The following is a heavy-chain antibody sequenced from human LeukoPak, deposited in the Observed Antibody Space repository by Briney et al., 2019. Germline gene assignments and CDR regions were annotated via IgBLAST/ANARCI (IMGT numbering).Heavy chain of an antibody. J-gene: IGHJ4*02. Sequence: GGSLRLSCAASGFTFSSYAMSWVRQAPGKGLEWVSAISGSGGSTYYADSVKGRFTISRDNSKNTLYLQMNSLRAEDTAVYYCAKYLYCSRTSCPGVFDYWGQGTLDTVSS. CDR2: ISGSGGST. D-gene: IGHD2-2*01. CDR3: AKYLYCSRTSCPGVFDY. V-gene: IGHV3-23*01. CDR1: GFTFSSYA.